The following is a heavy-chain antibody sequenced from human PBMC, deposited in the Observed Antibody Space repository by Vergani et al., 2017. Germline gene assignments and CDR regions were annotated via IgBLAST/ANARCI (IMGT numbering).Heavy chain of an antibody. D-gene: IGHD2-2*01. CDR2: TYYRSKWYH. Sequence: QVQLEQSGPGLVKPSQTLSLTCAISGDSVSSNSAAWNWIRQSPSRGLEWLGRTYYRSKWYHDYSLSVKSRITINPDTSKNQFFLQLNSVTPEDTAVYYCASGVPGYQLATQYFQHWGQGTLVTVSS. CDR3: ASGVPGYQLATQYFQH. V-gene: IGHV6-1*01. CDR1: GDSVSSNSAA. J-gene: IGHJ1*01.